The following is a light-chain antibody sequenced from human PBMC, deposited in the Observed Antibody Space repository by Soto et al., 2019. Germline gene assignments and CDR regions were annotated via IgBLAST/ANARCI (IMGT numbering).Light chain of an antibody. CDR2: GVT. V-gene: IGLV2-23*02. Sequence: QSVLTQPASVSGSPGQSITISCTGVSSDVGNYDLVSWYQQHPDKAPQLIIFGVTKRPSGVSNRFSGSKSGNTASLTISGLQTEHEADYYCCSHAGRSHYVFGTGTKVTVL. CDR1: SSDVGNYDL. CDR3: CSHAGRSHYV. J-gene: IGLJ1*01.